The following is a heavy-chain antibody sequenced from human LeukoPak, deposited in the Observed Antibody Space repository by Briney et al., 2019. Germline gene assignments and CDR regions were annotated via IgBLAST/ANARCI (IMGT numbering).Heavy chain of an antibody. CDR2: IYPDDSDT. CDR1: GYSFTTYW. D-gene: IGHD2-2*02. CDR3: AIAGDSNTSCYRCFDF. Sequence: GESLKISCETSGYSFTTYWIGWVRQRPGTGLEWVGAIYPDDSDTRYSPSFQGQVAISADRSIRTAYLKWSSLKASDTAMYYCAIAGDSNTSCYRCFDFWGQGTLVTVSS. V-gene: IGHV5-51*01. J-gene: IGHJ4*02.